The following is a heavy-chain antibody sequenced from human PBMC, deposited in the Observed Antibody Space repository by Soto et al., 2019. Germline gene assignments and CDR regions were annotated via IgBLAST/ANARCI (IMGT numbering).Heavy chain of an antibody. CDR1: GYTFTIYD. CDR3: ARTLYGNNVDY. V-gene: IGHV1-8*01. Sequence: QVQLVQSGAEVKKPGASVKVSCKASGYTFTIYDINWVRQATGQGLEWMGWMNPNSGNTVYAQMFQGRVTMTRNTCISTAYRELNSLRPEDTDVYYCARTLYGNNVDYWGQGTLVTVSS. J-gene: IGHJ4*02. D-gene: IGHD4-4*01. CDR2: MNPNSGNT.